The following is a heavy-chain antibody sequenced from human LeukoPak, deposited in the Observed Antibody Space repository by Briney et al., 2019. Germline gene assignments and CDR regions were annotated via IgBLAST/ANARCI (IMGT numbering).Heavy chain of an antibody. CDR1: GYTFTAHY. CDR3: ARGRGTTMVRGVITNYFDL. J-gene: IGHJ2*01. Sequence: ASVKVSCRASGYTFTAHYIHWVRQAPGQGLEWMGWIDPNSGGTNYAQKFLGSVTMTGDTSINTAFMELSRLRSNDTAIYYCARGRGTTMVRGVITNYFDLWGRGSLVTVSS. V-gene: IGHV1-2*02. CDR2: IDPNSGGT. D-gene: IGHD3-10*01.